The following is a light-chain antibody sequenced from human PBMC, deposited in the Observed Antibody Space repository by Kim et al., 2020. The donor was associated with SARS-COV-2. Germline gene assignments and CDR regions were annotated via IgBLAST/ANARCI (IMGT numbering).Light chain of an antibody. J-gene: IGLJ2*01. CDR3: NSRDSSGNHLV. CDR2: GKN. Sequence: ALRQTVRMTCQGDSLRSYDASWYQQKPGQAPVLVIYGKNNRPSGIPDRFSGSSSGNTASLTITGAQAEDEADYYCNSRDSSGNHLVFGGGTQLTVL. CDR1: SLRSYD. V-gene: IGLV3-19*01.